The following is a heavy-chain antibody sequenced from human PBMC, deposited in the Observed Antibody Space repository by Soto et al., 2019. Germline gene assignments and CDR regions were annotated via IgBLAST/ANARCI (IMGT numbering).Heavy chain of an antibody. D-gene: IGHD6-13*01. CDR3: ARGGGAAAWRRVDY. Sequence: QVQLVQSGAEVKKPGASVKVSCKASGYTFTSYDINWVRQATGQGLEWMGWMNPNRGNTGYAQKFQGRITMTRNTSISTDYMELSSLRSEDTAVYYCARGGGAAAWRRVDYWGQGALVTVSS. J-gene: IGHJ4*02. V-gene: IGHV1-8*01. CDR1: GYTFTSYD. CDR2: MNPNRGNT.